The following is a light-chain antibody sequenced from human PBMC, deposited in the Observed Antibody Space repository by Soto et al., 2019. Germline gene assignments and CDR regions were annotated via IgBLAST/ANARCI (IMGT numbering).Light chain of an antibody. Sequence: DIQMTQSPPSLSASVGDTVTITCQASRNIRSSLNWYQQKPGKAPKLLISHASNLETGVPSRFSGIGTWTRFTFTINTLQPEDFATYHCQQYDDLPFTFGQGTKLEI. J-gene: IGKJ2*01. CDR2: HAS. CDR3: QQYDDLPFT. V-gene: IGKV1-33*01. CDR1: RNIRSS.